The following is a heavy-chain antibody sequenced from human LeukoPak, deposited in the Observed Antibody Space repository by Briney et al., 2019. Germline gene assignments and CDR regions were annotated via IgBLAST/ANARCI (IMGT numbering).Heavy chain of an antibody. D-gene: IGHD2-15*01. CDR2: INPNSGGT. CDR1: GYTFTGYY. CDR3: ARGLVVVDP. V-gene: IGHV1-2*02. J-gene: IGHJ5*02. Sequence: ASVKVSCKASGYTFTGYYMHWVRQAPGQGLEWMGWINPNSGGTNYAQKFQGRVTMTMYTSISTAYMELSRLRSDDTAVSYCARGLVVVDPWGQGTLVTVSS.